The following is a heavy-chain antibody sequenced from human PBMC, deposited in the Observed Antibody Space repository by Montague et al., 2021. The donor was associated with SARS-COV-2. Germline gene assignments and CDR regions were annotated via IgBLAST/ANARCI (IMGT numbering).Heavy chain of an antibody. Sequence: SETLSLTCTVSGGSISSCNYYCGWLPQPPGKGLERIRHIYYSRNNSSNPSLKSRVTISVDTSKNQFSLKLRSVTTAETAVYYCASQRRDNSVVGVGTGRVLDYWGQGTLVTVSS. V-gene: IGHV4-39*01. CDR2: IYYSRNN. CDR3: ASQRRDNSVVGVGTGRVLDY. CDR1: GGSISSCNYY. D-gene: IGHD1-1*01. J-gene: IGHJ4*02.